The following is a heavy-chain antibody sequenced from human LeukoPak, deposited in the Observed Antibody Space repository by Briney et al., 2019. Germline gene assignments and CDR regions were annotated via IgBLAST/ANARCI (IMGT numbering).Heavy chain of an antibody. CDR2: INHSGST. Sequence: SETLSLPCAVYGGSFSDYYWSWIRQPPGKGLEWIGEINHSGSTNYNQSLKSRVTISVDTSKNQFSLKLSSVTAADTAVYYCAGSIAARLDYWGQGTLVTVSS. CDR3: AGSIAARLDY. V-gene: IGHV4-34*01. J-gene: IGHJ4*02. D-gene: IGHD6-6*01. CDR1: GGSFSDYY.